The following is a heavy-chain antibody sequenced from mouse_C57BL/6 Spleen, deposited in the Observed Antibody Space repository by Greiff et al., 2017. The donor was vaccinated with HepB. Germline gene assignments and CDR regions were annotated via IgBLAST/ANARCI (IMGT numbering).Heavy chain of an antibody. V-gene: IGHV5-16*01. CDR3: ARYPQLGRWYFDV. Sequence: EVNLVESEGGLVQPGSSMKLSCTASGFTFSDYYMAWVRQVPEKGLEWVANINYDGSSTYYLDSLKSRFIISRDNAKNILYLQMSSLKSEYTATYYCARYPQLGRWYFDVWGTGTTVTVSS. CDR1: GFTFSDYY. D-gene: IGHD4-1*02. CDR2: INYDGSST. J-gene: IGHJ1*03.